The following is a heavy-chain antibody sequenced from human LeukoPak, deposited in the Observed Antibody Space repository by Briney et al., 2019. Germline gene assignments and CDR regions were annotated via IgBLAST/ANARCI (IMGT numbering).Heavy chain of an antibody. Sequence: PGGSLRLSCAASGFTFSDYYMSWIRQAPGKGLEWVSYISSSGSTIYYADSVKGRFTISRDNAKNSLYLQMNSLRAEDTAVYYCAKRGDFGVVKNYYYYYMDVWGKGTTVTVSS. D-gene: IGHD3-3*01. V-gene: IGHV3-11*01. CDR2: ISSSGSTI. CDR3: AKRGDFGVVKNYYYYYMDV. CDR1: GFTFSDYY. J-gene: IGHJ6*03.